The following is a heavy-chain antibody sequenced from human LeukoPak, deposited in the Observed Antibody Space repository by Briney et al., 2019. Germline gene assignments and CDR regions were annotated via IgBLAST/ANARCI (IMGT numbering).Heavy chain of an antibody. Sequence: SETLSLTCTVSGDSISSGDYYWSWIRQPAGKGLEWIGRIYTIGNTNYSPSLWRRVTISVDTSRNQFSLRLSSVTAADTAVYYCARDRSYYSDTGTDYWGQGALVTVSS. J-gene: IGHJ4*02. D-gene: IGHD3-22*01. CDR3: ARDRSYYSDTGTDY. CDR1: GDSISSGDYY. CDR2: IYTIGNT. V-gene: IGHV4-61*02.